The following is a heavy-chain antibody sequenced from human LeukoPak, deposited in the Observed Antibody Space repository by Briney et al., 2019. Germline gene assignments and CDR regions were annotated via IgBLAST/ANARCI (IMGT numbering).Heavy chain of an antibody. V-gene: IGHV3-9*01. Sequence: GGSLRLSCAASGFTFDDYAMHWVRQAPGKGLEWVSGISWNSGSIGYADSVKGRFTISRDNAKNSLYLQMNSLRAEDTAVYYCATDLLGPRFFGELLTFFDYWGQGTLVTVSS. CDR3: ATDLLGPRFFGELLTFFDY. J-gene: IGHJ4*02. D-gene: IGHD3-10*01. CDR2: ISWNSGSI. CDR1: GFTFDDYA.